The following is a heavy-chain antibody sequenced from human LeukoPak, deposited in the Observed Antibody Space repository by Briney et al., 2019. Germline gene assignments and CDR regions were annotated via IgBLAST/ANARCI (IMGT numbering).Heavy chain of an antibody. CDR1: GGTFSSYA. V-gene: IGHV1-69*04. J-gene: IGHJ6*02. CDR2: IIPILGIA. D-gene: IGHD6-6*01. Sequence: SVKVSCKASGGTFSSYAISWARQAPGQGLEWMGRIIPILGIANYAQKFQGRVTITADKSTSTAYMELSSLRSEDTAVYYCARAGYSSSSGAPYYYYGMDVWGQGTTVTVSS. CDR3: ARAGYSSSSGAPYYYYGMDV.